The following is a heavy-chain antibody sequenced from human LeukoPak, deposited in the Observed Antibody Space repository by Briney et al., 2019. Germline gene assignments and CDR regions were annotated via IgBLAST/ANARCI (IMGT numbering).Heavy chain of an antibody. CDR3: ASRWENYFDY. CDR2: ISYSGSP. J-gene: IGHJ4*02. V-gene: IGHV4-39*01. D-gene: IGHD1-26*01. CDR1: GGSISSSTF. Sequence: SETLSLTCTVSGGSISSSTFWGWIRHPPGKGLEWIGGISYSGSPYYNPSLKTRVTISVDTSKNQFSLKLTSVTAADTAVYYCASRWENYFDYWGQGTLVTVSS.